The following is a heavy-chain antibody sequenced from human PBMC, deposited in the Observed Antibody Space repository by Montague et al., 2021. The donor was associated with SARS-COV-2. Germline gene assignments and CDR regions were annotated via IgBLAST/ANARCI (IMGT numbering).Heavy chain of an antibody. CDR3: ARDRYGHFDY. D-gene: IGHD5-18*01. CDR2: VYYTGST. CDR1: GDPISRAGYS. Sequence: TLSLTCSVSGDPISRAGYSWTWIRHHPTEGLEWIGYVYYTGSTNYNPSLKSRVSMSIDTLRNQFSLKMSSVTAADTAVYYCARDRYGHFDYWGQGTLVTVSS. J-gene: IGHJ4*02. V-gene: IGHV4-31*03.